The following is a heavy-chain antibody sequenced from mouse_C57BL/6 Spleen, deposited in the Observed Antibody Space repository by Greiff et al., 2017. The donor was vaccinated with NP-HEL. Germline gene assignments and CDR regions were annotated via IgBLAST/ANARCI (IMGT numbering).Heavy chain of an antibody. D-gene: IGHD1-1*01. CDR2: IDPSDSYT. Sequence: QVQLKQSGAELVMPGASVKLSCKASGYTFTSYWMHWVKQRPGQGLEWIGEIDPSDSYTNYNQKFKGKSTLTVDKSSSTAYMQLSSLTSEDSAVYYCARRLITTVVGGGDAMDYWGQGTSVTVSS. CDR3: ARRLITTVVGGGDAMDY. CDR1: GYTFTSYW. J-gene: IGHJ4*01. V-gene: IGHV1-69*01.